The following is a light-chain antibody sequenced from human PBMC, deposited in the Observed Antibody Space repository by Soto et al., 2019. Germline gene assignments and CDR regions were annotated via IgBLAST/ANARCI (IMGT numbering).Light chain of an antibody. J-gene: IGKJ4*01. CDR1: QSVSRD. V-gene: IGKV3-15*01. Sequence: EILMTQSPATLSVSPGERATLSCRASQSVSRDLVWYQQKPGQAPRLLIYAASTRATGIPARFSGSGSGTECTLTVSSLQSEDFGVYDCQQHHNWPPLTVGGRTNVEIK. CDR3: QQHHNWPPLT. CDR2: AAS.